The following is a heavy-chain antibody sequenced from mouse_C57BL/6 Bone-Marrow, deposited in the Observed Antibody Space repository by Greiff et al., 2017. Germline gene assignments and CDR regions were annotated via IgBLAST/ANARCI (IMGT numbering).Heavy chain of an antibody. CDR3: AESFWDYGAMDY. CDR1: GYTFTSYG. J-gene: IGHJ4*01. V-gene: IGHV1-81*01. CDR2: IYPRSGNT. Sequence: QVQLQQSGAELARPGASVKLSCKASGYTFTSYGISWVKQRTGQGLEWIGAIYPRSGNTYYNEKFKGKATLTADKSSSTAYMELRSLTSEDSAVYFCAESFWDYGAMDYWGQGTSVTVSS. D-gene: IGHD1-1*02.